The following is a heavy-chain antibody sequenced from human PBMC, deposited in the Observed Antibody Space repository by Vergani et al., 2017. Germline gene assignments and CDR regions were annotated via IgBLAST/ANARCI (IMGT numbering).Heavy chain of an antibody. CDR1: GFTFGDYA. J-gene: IGHJ4*02. V-gene: IGHV3-49*03. CDR3: TRGLPYYDFWSGYFSYFDY. D-gene: IGHD3-3*01. Sequence: EVQLVESGGVVVQPGGSLRLSCAASGFTFGDYAMSWFREARGKGLVWVGFIRRKAYGGTTEYAASVKGRFTISRDDSKRIAYLQMNSLKPEDTAVYYCTRGLPYYDFWSGYFSYFDYWGQGTLVTVSS. CDR2: IRRKAYGGTT.